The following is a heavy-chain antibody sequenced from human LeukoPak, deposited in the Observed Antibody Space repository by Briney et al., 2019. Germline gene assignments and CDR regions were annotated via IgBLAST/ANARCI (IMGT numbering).Heavy chain of an antibody. CDR2: ISYDGGNK. J-gene: IGHJ3*02. V-gene: IGHV3-30*01. D-gene: IGHD3-3*01. CDR1: GFTFSSYA. Sequence: PGRSLRLSCAASGFTFSSYAMHWVRQAPGKGLEWVAVISYDGGNKYYADSVKGRFTISRDNSKNTLYLQMNSLRAEDTAVYYCAREITIFGVGDAFDIWGQGTMVTVSS. CDR3: AREITIFGVGDAFDI.